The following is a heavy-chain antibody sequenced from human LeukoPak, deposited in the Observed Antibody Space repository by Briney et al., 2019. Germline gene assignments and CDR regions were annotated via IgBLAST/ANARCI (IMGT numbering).Heavy chain of an antibody. Sequence: GESLKISCKGSGYNFSNYWIGWVRQMPGKGLEWMGIIYPDDSDTRYSPSFQGQVTISADKSTSTAYLQWSSLKASDTAMYYCARLAYCSNDVCYSNYYYSMDVWGKGTTVTVSS. D-gene: IGHD2-8*01. V-gene: IGHV5-51*01. CDR3: ARLAYCSNDVCYSNYYYSMDV. CDR2: IYPDDSDT. J-gene: IGHJ6*03. CDR1: GYNFSNYW.